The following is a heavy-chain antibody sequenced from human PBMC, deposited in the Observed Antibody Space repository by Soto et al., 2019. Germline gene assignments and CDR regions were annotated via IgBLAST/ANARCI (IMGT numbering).Heavy chain of an antibody. CDR3: ARLYGLDALDI. D-gene: IGHD3-16*02. CDR1: GGSINSYY. J-gene: IGHJ3*02. CDR2: IYYSGST. V-gene: IGHV4-59*08. Sequence: SETLSLTCAVSGGSINSYYGSWIRQPPGKGLEWIGYIYYSGSTNYNPSLKSRVTISVDTSKNQFSLKLSSVTAADTAVYYCARLYGLDALDIWGQGTMVTVS.